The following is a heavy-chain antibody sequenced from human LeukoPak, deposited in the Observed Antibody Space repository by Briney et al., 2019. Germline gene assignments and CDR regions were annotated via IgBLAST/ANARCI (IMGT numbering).Heavy chain of an antibody. CDR3: ARGGANDFWSGYYL. V-gene: IGHV3-21*01. J-gene: IGHJ4*02. Sequence: GGSLRLSCAASGFTFSSYSMNWVRQAPGKGLEWVSSISSSSSYIYYADSVKGRFTISRDNAKNSLYLQMNSLRAEDTAVYYCARGGANDFWSGYYLWGQGTLVTVSS. CDR2: ISSSSSYI. CDR1: GFTFSSYS. D-gene: IGHD3-3*01.